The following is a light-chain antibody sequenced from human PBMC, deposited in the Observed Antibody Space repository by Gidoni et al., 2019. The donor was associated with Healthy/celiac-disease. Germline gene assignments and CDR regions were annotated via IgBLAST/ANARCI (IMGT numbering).Light chain of an antibody. CDR3: QRRGRWPLT. CDR2: GAS. CDR1: QTLGTF. Sequence: EIVLPQSPATLSLSPGEEATLSCRARQTLGTFLVWYQHKQGQAPRLLIYGASTRSTGVSARFSGAASGTDFPLMSASLAPEDFAIYYGQRRGRWPLTFXGXARVEI. J-gene: IGKJ4*01. V-gene: IGKV3-11*01.